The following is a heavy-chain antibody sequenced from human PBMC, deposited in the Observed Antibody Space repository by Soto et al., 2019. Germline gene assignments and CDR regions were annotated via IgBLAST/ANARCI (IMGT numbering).Heavy chain of an antibody. CDR2: ISSNGGST. D-gene: IGHD5-18*01. Sequence: LRLSCSAAGFTFSSYAMHWVRQAPGKGLEYVSAISSNGGSTYYADYVKGRFTNSRDNSKNTLYLQMSSLRAEDTAVYYCVKVGRAGLWDAFDYWGQGTLVTVSS. CDR1: GFTFSSYA. V-gene: IGHV3-64D*06. CDR3: VKVGRAGLWDAFDY. J-gene: IGHJ4*02.